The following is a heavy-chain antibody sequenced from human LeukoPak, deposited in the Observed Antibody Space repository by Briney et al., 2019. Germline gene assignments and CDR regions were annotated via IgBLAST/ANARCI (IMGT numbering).Heavy chain of an antibody. Sequence: SETLSLTCTVSGGSISSYYWSWIRQPPGKGPEWIGYIYYSGSTNYNPSLKSRVTISVDTSKNQFSLKLSSVTAADTAVYYCARLKRLYYFDYWGQGTLVTVSS. J-gene: IGHJ4*02. V-gene: IGHV4-59*08. D-gene: IGHD1-1*01. CDR1: GGSISSYY. CDR2: IYYSGST. CDR3: ARLKRLYYFDY.